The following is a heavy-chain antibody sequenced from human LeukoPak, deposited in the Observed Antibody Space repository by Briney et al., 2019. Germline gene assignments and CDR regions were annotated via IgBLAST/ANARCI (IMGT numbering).Heavy chain of an antibody. CDR3: AKEREGIIVDDFDY. Sequence: GGSLRLSCSASGFTFSSYAIHWVRQAPGKGLEYVSAISSSGGSTYYADSVKGRFTLSPDNSKKTLYLQKNSLRGEDTAVYYCAKEREGIIVDDFDYWGQGTLVTVSS. J-gene: IGHJ4*02. V-gene: IGHV3-64*04. CDR1: GFTFSSYA. CDR2: ISSSGGST. D-gene: IGHD3-16*02.